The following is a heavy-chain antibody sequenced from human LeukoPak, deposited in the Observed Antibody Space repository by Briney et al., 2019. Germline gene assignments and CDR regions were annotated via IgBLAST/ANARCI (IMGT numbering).Heavy chain of an antibody. J-gene: IGHJ5*02. Sequence: PSETLSLTCAVYGGSFSGYYWSGLRQPPGKGLEWMGEINNSGSTNDNTSLKSRVTISVDTSKNQFSLKLSSVTAAGTAVYYCAREAARGVGHWGQGTLVTVCS. V-gene: IGHV4-34*01. CDR2: INNSGST. CDR3: AREAARGVGH. CDR1: GGSFSGYY. D-gene: IGHD6-6*01.